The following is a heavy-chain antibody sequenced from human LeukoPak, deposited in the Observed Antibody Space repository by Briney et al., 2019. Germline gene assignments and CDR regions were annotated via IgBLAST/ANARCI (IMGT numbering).Heavy chain of an antibody. CDR1: GFTFSGYA. V-gene: IGHV3-23*01. D-gene: IGHD2-21*01. CDR2: ISGSGGST. CDR3: ANSDCGGDCLTSFDY. Sequence: PGGSLRLSCAASGFTFSGYAMSWVRQAPGKGLEWVSAISGSGGSTYYADSVKGRFTISRDNSKNTLYLQMNSLRAEDTAVYYCANSDCGGDCLTSFDYWGQGTLVTVSS. J-gene: IGHJ4*02.